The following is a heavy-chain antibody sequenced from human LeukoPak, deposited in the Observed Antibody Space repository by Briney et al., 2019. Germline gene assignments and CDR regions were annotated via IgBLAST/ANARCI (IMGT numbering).Heavy chain of an antibody. CDR1: GFTFSDYG. J-gene: IGHJ4*02. Sequence: GKSLRLSCTASGFTFSDYGMHWVRQPPGKGLEWVAIIWYDGSNKTYEDSVKGRLTISRDNSKNTLYLQMNSLRAEDTAVYYCARGVDYYDSSGYYSYWGQGTLVTVSS. CDR3: ARGVDYYDSSGYYSY. D-gene: IGHD3-22*01. CDR2: IWYDGSNK. V-gene: IGHV3-33*01.